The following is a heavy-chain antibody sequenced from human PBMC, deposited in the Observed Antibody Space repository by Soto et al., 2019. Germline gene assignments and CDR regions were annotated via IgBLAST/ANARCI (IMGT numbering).Heavy chain of an antibody. Sequence: GASVRVSCKASGGTFSSYAISWVRQAPGQGLEWMGGIIHIFGTANYAQKFQGRVTITADESTSTAYMELSSLRSEDTAVYYCARDSTQETYGIVGATSRYYYYYGMDVWGQGTTVTVSS. CDR3: ARDSTQETYGIVGATSRYYYYYGMDV. D-gene: IGHD1-26*01. CDR1: GGTFSSYA. J-gene: IGHJ6*02. V-gene: IGHV1-69*13. CDR2: IIHIFGTA.